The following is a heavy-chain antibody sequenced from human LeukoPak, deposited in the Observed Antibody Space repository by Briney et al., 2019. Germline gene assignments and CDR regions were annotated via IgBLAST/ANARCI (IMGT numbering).Heavy chain of an antibody. Sequence: GGSLRLSCAASGFTFSSYGMHWVRQAPGKGLERVAFIRYDGSNKYFADSVKGRFTISRDNSKNTLYLQMNSLRAEDTAVYYCARRNHYDNKEIDYWGQGTLVTVSS. D-gene: IGHD3-22*01. CDR1: GFTFSSYG. V-gene: IGHV3-30*02. CDR3: ARRNHYDNKEIDY. J-gene: IGHJ4*02. CDR2: IRYDGSNK.